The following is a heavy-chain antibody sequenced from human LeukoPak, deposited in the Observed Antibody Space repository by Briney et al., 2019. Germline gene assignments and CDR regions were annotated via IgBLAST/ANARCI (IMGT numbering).Heavy chain of an antibody. CDR3: AGDAFDI. J-gene: IGHJ3*02. CDR1: GYTFTGYY. V-gene: IGHV1-69*13. CDR2: IIPIFGTA. Sequence: ASVKVSCKASGYTFTGYYMHWVRQAPGQGLEWMGGIIPIFGTANYAQKFQGRVTITADESTSTAYMELSSLRSEDTAVYYCAGDAFDIWGQGTMVTVSS.